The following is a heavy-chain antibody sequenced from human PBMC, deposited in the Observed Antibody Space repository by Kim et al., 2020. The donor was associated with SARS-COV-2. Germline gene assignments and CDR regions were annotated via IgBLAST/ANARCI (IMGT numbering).Heavy chain of an antibody. V-gene: IGHV4-31*03. J-gene: IGHJ6*02. CDR2: IYYSGST. CDR1: GGSISSGGYY. Sequence: SETLSLTCTVSGGSISSGGYYWSWIRQHPGKGLEWIGYIYYSGSTYYNPSLKSRVTISVDTSKNQFSLKLSSVTAADTAVYYCARGEAVRGVIIDYYYGMDVWGQGTTVTVSS. D-gene: IGHD3-10*01. CDR3: ARGEAVRGVIIDYYYGMDV.